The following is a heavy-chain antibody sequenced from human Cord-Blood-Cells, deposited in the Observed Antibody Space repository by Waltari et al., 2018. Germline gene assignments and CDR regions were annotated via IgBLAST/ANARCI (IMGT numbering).Heavy chain of an antibody. D-gene: IGHD2-2*01. CDR2: IIPIFGKA. J-gene: IGHJ3*02. CDR3: ARGYCSSTSCYWADDAFDI. CDR1: GGAFSSYA. Sequence: QVQLVQSGAEVKKPGSSVKVSCKASGGAFSSYAISWVQQAPGVGLEWMGGIIPIFGKANYAQKVQGRFTITADESTSTAYMELSSLRSEDTAVYYCARGYCSSTSCYWADDAFDIWGQGTMVTVSS. V-gene: IGHV1-69*01.